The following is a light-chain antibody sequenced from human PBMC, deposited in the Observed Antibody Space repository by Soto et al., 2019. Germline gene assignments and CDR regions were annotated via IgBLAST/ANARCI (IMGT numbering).Light chain of an antibody. CDR1: QSISTSH. Sequence: EIVLTQSPGTLSLSPGERATLSCRASQSISTSHLAWYQQKPGQAPRLLIYGAVGASSRATGIPDRFSGSGSGTDFTLTISRLEPEDFAVYYCQQYGTSPRTFGQGTKLEIK. J-gene: IGKJ2*01. CDR3: QQYGTSPRT. V-gene: IGKV3-20*01. CDR2: GAS.